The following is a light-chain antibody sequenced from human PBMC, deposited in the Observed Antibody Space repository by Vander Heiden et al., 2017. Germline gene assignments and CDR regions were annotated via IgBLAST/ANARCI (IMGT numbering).Light chain of an antibody. J-gene: IGLJ1*01. Sequence: QSALTQPAPVSGSPGPSITMSCTGTSSDVGGYNFVSWYQQHPGKAPKVILYEVTNRPSGVSNRFSGSRSGNTASLTISGLQAEDEADYYCSSFTSSSSYVFGTGTKVTVL. CDR1: SSDVGGYNF. CDR3: SSFTSSSSYV. V-gene: IGLV2-14*01. CDR2: EVT.